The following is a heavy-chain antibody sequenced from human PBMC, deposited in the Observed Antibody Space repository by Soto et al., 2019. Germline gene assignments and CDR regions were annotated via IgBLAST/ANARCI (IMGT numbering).Heavy chain of an antibody. V-gene: IGHV3-7*03. Sequence: LRLSCAASGFTFSSYWMSWVRQAPGKGLEWVANIKQDGSEKYYVDSVKGRFTISRDNAKNSLYLQMNSLRAEDTAVYYCARDAGYSSGWYDPDYFDYWGQGTLVTVSS. D-gene: IGHD6-19*01. CDR3: ARDAGYSSGWYDPDYFDY. CDR1: GFTFSSYW. J-gene: IGHJ4*02. CDR2: IKQDGSEK.